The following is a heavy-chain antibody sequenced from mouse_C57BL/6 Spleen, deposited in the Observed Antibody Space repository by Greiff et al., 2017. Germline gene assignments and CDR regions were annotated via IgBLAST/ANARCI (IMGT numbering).Heavy chain of an antibody. D-gene: IGHD1-3*01. Sequence: VQLQQSGPELVKPGASVKISCKASGYAFSSSWMNWVKQRPGKGLEWIGRIYPGDGDTNYNGKFKGKATLTADKSSSTAYMQLSSLTSEDSAVYFCARTGSKGDAMDYWGQGTSVTVSS. V-gene: IGHV1-82*01. CDR2: IYPGDGDT. CDR1: GYAFSSSW. CDR3: ARTGSKGDAMDY. J-gene: IGHJ4*01.